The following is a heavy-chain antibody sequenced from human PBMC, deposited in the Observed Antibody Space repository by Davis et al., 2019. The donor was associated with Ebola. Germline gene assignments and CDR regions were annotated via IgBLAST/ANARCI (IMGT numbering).Heavy chain of an antibody. Sequence: HTGGSLRLSCIVTGFTFSSKWMHWVRQAPGKGLVWVARINSDGSSTSYADSVKGRFTISRDNAKNTLYLQMNSLRAEDTAVYYCAREYYYGMDVWGQGTTVTVSS. CDR2: INSDGSST. CDR3: AREYYYGMDV. V-gene: IGHV3-74*01. J-gene: IGHJ6*02. CDR1: GFTFSSKW.